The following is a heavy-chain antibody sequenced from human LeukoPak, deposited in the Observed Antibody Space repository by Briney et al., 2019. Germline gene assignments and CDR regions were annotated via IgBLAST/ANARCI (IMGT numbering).Heavy chain of an antibody. CDR1: GGTFSSYA. CDR3: ARDPEYSSSHYFDY. Sequence: ASVKVSCKASGGTFSSYAISWVRQAPGQGLEWMGGIIPIFGTANYAQKFQGRVTITADESTSTAYMELSSLRSEDTAVYYCARDPEYSSSHYFDYWGQGTLVTVSS. V-gene: IGHV1-69*13. J-gene: IGHJ4*02. D-gene: IGHD6-6*01. CDR2: IIPIFGTA.